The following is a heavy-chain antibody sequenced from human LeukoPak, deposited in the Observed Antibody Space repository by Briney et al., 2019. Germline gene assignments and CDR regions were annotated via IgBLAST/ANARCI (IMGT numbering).Heavy chain of an antibody. D-gene: IGHD1-26*01. CDR3: ARHRSRRGAFDP. CDR1: GGSFSGYY. J-gene: IGHJ5*02. Sequence: PSETLSLTCAVYGGSFSGYYWSWIRQPPGKGLEWIGEINHSGSTNYNPSLKSRVTISVDTSKNQFSLKLSSVTAADTAVYYCARHRSRRGAFDPWGQGTLVTVSS. CDR2: INHSGST. V-gene: IGHV4-34*01.